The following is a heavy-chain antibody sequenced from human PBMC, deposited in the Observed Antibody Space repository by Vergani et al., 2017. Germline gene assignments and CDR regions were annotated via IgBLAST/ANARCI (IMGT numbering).Heavy chain of an antibody. CDR2: IYYSGST. Sequence: QLQLQESGPGLVKPSETLSLTCTVSGGSISSSSYYWGWIRQPPGKGLEWIGSIYYSGSTYYNPSLKSRVTISVDTSKNQFSLKLRSVTAADTAVYYCARQSTFSEEAFDIWGQGTMVTVSS. CDR3: ARQSTFSEEAFDI. CDR1: GGSISSSSYY. V-gene: IGHV4-39*01. J-gene: IGHJ3*02.